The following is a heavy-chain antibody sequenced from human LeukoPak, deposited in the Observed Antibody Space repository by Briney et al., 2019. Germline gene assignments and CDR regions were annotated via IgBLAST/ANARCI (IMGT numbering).Heavy chain of an antibody. CDR3: ERAIYCSGGSCHWEFDY. D-gene: IGHD2-15*01. V-gene: IGHV1-46*01. CDR1: GYTFSNYY. CDR2: INPRDGSI. Sequence: ASVKVSCKASGYTFSNYYMHWVRQAPEQGLEWMGIINPRDGSISYAQKFQGRVTMTRATSTSTVYMELSSLSSEDTAVYYCERAIYCSGGSCHWEFDYWGQGTLVTVSS. J-gene: IGHJ4*02.